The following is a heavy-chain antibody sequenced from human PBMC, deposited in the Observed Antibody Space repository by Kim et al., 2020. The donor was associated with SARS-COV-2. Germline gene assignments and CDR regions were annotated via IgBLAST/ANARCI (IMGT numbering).Heavy chain of an antibody. Sequence: SETLSLTCNVSGGSISSSSYYWGWIRQPPGKGLEWIGSIYYSGSTYYNPSLKSRVTISVDTSKNQFSLKLSSVTAADTAVYYCARHWVPIAAAGTDGGMDVWGQGTTVTVSS. D-gene: IGHD6-13*01. CDR3: ARHWVPIAAAGTDGGMDV. V-gene: IGHV4-39*01. CDR2: IYYSGST. J-gene: IGHJ6*02. CDR1: GGSISSSSYY.